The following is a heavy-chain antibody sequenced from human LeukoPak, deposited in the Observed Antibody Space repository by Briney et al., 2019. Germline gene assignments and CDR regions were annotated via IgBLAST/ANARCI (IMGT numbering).Heavy chain of an antibody. CDR1: GGTFSSYA. D-gene: IGHD3-10*01. J-gene: IGHJ4*02. CDR2: IIPIFGTA. V-gene: IGHV1-69*13. Sequence: SVKVSCKASGGTFSSYAISWVRQAPGQGLEWMGGIIPIFGTANYAQKFQGRVTITADESTSTAYMELSSLRSEDTAVYYCARGGFGPVTKTPFDYWGQGTLVTVSS. CDR3: ARGGFGPVTKTPFDY.